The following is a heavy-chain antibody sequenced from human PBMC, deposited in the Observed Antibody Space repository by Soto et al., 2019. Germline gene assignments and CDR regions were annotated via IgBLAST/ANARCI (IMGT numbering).Heavy chain of an antibody. Sequence: QLTLKESGPTLVKPTQTLTLTCTLSGFSLSSTRMAVAWIRQPPGKALEWLALIYWDDAKRYTPFLKSRLTISKDAPKSQLVLTMSHIDPVGTARHYWAHMVVAGLVYYFDYWGQATLVTVSS. CDR1: GFSLSSTRMA. D-gene: IGHD2-15*01. CDR3: AHMVVAGLVYYFDY. J-gene: IGHJ4*02. V-gene: IGHV2-5*02. CDR2: IYWDDAK.